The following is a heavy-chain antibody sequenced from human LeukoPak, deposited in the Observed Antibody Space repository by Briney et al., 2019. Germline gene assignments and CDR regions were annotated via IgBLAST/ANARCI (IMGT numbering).Heavy chain of an antibody. D-gene: IGHD6-13*01. CDR2: IYYSGST. V-gene: IGHV4-59*08. J-gene: IGHJ4*02. CDR3: ARSLAAVRKGYFDY. CDR1: GGSISSYY. Sequence: SETLSLTCTVSGGSISSYYWSWIRQPPGKGLEWIGYIYYSGSTNCNPSLKSRVTISVDTSKNQFSLKLSSVTAADTAVYYCARSLAAVRKGYFDYWGQGTLVTVSS.